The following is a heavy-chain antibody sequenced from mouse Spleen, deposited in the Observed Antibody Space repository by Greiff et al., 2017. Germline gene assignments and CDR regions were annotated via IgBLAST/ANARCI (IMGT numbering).Heavy chain of an antibody. V-gene: IGHV1-69*01. Sequence: QVQLQQPGAELVMPGASVKMSCKASGYTFTDYWMHWVKQRPGQGLEWIGAIDTSDSYTSYNQKFKGKATLTVDKSSSTAYMQLSSLTSEDSAVYYCARYAYGGGAMDYWGQGTSVTVSS. CDR2: IDTSDSYT. D-gene: IGHD6-5*01. J-gene: IGHJ4*01. CDR1: GYTFTDYW. CDR3: ARYAYGGGAMDY.